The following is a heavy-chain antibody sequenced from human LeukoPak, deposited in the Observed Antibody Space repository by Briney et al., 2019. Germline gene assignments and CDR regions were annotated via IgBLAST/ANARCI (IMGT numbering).Heavy chain of an antibody. V-gene: IGHV3-48*03. CDR2: ISGSGGTT. J-gene: IGHJ4*02. Sequence: PGGSLRLSCAASGFTFSTYEMNWVRQAPGKGLEWVSYISGSGGTTYYADSVKGRFTISRDNAKNSLYLQMNSLRVEDTAVYYCAQAAAVMSPTDYWGQGTLVTVSS. CDR1: GFTFSTYE. CDR3: AQAAAVMSPTDY. D-gene: IGHD6-13*01.